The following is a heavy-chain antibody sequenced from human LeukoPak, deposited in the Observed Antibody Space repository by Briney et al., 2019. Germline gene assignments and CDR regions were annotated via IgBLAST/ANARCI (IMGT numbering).Heavy chain of an antibody. V-gene: IGHV1-18*01. J-gene: IGHJ5*02. Sequence: ASVKVSCKASGYTFTSYGISWVRQAPGQGLEWIGWISAYNGNTNYAQKLQGRVTMTTDTSTSTAYMELRSLRSDDTAVYYCARDRSSRAAVAGINWFDPWGQGTLVTVSS. CDR3: ARDRSSRAAVAGINWFDP. CDR1: GYTFTSYG. CDR2: ISAYNGNT. D-gene: IGHD6-19*01.